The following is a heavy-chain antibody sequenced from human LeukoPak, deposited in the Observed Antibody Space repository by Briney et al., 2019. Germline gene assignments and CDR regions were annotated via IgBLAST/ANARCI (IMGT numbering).Heavy chain of an antibody. D-gene: IGHD4-17*01. Sequence: PGGSLRLSCAASGFTFSSYAMSWVRQAPGKGLEWVSAISGSGGSTYYADSVKGRFTISRDNSKNTLFLQMNSLRAEDTAVYYCAKDRTVMGGEFDYWGQGTLVTVSS. CDR2: ISGSGGST. J-gene: IGHJ4*02. CDR3: AKDRTVMGGEFDY. CDR1: GFTFSSYA. V-gene: IGHV3-23*01.